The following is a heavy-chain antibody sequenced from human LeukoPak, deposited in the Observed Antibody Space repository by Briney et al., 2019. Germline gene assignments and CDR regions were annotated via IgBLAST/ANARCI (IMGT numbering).Heavy chain of an antibody. CDR2: IKQDGTEK. CDR3: ASVACSAVTCFGFLFFDY. J-gene: IGHJ4*02. V-gene: IGHV3-7*01. CDR1: GFTFSNYW. D-gene: IGHD2-15*01. Sequence: GGSLRLSCAASGFTFSNYWMSWVRQAPGKGLEWVAHIKQDGTEKYYVGSVKGRFTISRDNAKNSLFLQMNSLRAEDTAVYYCASVACSAVTCFGFLFFDYWGQGTLVTVSS.